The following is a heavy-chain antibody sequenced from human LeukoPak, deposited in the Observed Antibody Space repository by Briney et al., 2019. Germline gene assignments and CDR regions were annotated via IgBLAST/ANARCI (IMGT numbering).Heavy chain of an antibody. CDR2: IYYSGST. J-gene: IGHJ4*02. Sequence: SETLSLTCTVSGGSISSGGYYWSWIRQHPGKGLEWIGYIYYSGSTYYNPSLKSRVTISVDTSKNQFSLKLSSVTAADTAVYYCARSVSMAATPIDYWGQGTLVTVSS. V-gene: IGHV4-31*03. CDR3: ARSVSMAATPIDY. D-gene: IGHD2-15*01. CDR1: GGSISSGGYY.